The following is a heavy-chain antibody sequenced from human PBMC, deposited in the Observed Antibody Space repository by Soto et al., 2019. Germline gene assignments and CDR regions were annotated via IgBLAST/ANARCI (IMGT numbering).Heavy chain of an antibody. D-gene: IGHD3-16*01. J-gene: IGHJ1*01. CDR3: ARGGATGGVDV. Sequence: QVQLVESGGGVVQPGTSLRLSCVGSGFTFRSYVIHWVRQAPGKGLEWVALTSYDGSGKYYGDSVRGRFTISRDNSRNTVDLQMDSLRLEDTALYYCARGGATGGVDVWGQGTLVSVSS. CDR2: TSYDGSGK. CDR1: GFTFRSYV. V-gene: IGHV3-30*19.